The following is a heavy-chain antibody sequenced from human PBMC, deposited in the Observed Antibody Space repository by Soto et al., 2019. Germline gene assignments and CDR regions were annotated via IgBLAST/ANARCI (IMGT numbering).Heavy chain of an antibody. V-gene: IGHV4-59*08. CDR3: ARRNSAGSLYNFFDP. D-gene: IGHD2-15*01. J-gene: IGHJ5*02. CDR2: IYYSGST. Sequence: PSETLSLTCTVSGGSISSYYWSWIRQPPGKGLEWIGYIYYSGSTNYNPSLKSRVTISVDTSKNQFSLKLSSVTAADTAVYYCARRNSAGSLYNFFDPWGQGTLDTVSS. CDR1: GGSISSYY.